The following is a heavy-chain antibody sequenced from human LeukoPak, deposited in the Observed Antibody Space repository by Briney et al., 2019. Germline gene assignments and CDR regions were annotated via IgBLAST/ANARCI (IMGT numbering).Heavy chain of an antibody. CDR3: ARGRGGLIVGATGAPWFDP. V-gene: IGHV4-30-4*08. D-gene: IGHD1-26*01. CDR2: IYYSGST. CDR1: GSSISSGDYY. Sequence: PSETLSLTCTVSGSSISSGDYYWSWIRQPPGKGLEWIGYIYYSGSTYYNPSLKSRVTISVDTSKNQFSLKLSSVTAADTAVYYCARGRGGLIVGATGAPWFDPWGQGTLVTVSS. J-gene: IGHJ5*02.